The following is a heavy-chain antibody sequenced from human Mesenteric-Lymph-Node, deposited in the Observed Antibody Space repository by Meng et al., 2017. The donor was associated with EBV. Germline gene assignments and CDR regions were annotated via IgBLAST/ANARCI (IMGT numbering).Heavy chain of an antibody. Sequence: QVQVVRSPVEVKKPGASVKVSCKVSGYTLTEFPMHWVRQAPGKGLEWMGGSDPADGETIYAEKFQGRVAMTRDTSTSTDYMELSSLRSEDTAVYYCAREEDSSGYYFDYWGQGTLVTVSS. CDR1: GYTLTEFP. D-gene: IGHD3-22*01. J-gene: IGHJ4*02. CDR3: AREEDSSGYYFDY. CDR2: SDPADGET. V-gene: IGHV1-24*01.